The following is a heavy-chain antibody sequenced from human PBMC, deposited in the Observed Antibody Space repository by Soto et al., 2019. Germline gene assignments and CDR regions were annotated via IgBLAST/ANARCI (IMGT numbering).Heavy chain of an antibody. V-gene: IGHV4-34*01. Sequence: SETLSLTCAVYGGSFSGYYWSWIRQPPGKGLEWIGEINHSGSTNYNPSLKSRVTISVDTSKNQFSLELSSLRSEDTAVYYCARGPPQLELDIWGQGTMVTVSS. D-gene: IGHD1-1*01. CDR2: INHSGST. CDR3: ARGPPQLELDI. J-gene: IGHJ3*02. CDR1: GGSFSGYY.